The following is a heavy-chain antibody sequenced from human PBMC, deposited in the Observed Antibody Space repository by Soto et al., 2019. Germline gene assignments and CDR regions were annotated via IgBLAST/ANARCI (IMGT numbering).Heavy chain of an antibody. Sequence: QVQLVQSGAEVKKPGSSVKVSCKASGGTFSSYTISWVRQAPGQGLEWMGRIIPILGIANYAQKFQGRVTITADKSTSTAYMELSSLRSEDTAVYYCATARRSRNYYYGMDVWGQGTTVTVSS. CDR3: ATARRSRNYYYGMDV. CDR1: GGTFSSYT. CDR2: IIPILGIA. J-gene: IGHJ6*02. V-gene: IGHV1-69*02.